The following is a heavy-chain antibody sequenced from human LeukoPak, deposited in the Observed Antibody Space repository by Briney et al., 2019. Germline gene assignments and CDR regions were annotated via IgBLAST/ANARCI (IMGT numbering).Heavy chain of an antibody. CDR1: GFTFSSYW. CDR3: ARDNAVTLDY. V-gene: IGHV3-74*01. Sequence: PGGPLRLSCAASGFTFSSYWMHWVGQAPGKGLVWVSRINTDGSSTSYAGSVKGRFTISRDNAKNTLYLQMNSLRAEDTAVYYCARDNAVTLDYWGQGTLVTVSS. J-gene: IGHJ4*02. D-gene: IGHD6-19*01. CDR2: INTDGSST.